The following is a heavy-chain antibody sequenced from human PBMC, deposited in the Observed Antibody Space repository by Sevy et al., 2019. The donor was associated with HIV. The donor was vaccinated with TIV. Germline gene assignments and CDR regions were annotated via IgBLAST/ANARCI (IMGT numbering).Heavy chain of an antibody. D-gene: IGHD5-18*01. CDR3: ARGSGSVGIQLWFYYYYGMDV. CDR2: MNPNSGNT. V-gene: IGHV1-8*01. Sequence: ASVKVSCKASGYTFTSYDINWVRQATGQGLEWMGWMNPNSGNTGYAQKFQGRVTMTRNTSISTAYMELSSLRSEDTVVYYCARGSGSVGIQLWFYYYYGMDVWGQGTTVTVSS. J-gene: IGHJ6*02. CDR1: GYTFTSYD.